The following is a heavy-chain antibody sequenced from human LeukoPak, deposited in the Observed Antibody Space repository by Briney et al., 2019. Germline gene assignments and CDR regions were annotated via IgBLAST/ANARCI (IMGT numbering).Heavy chain of an antibody. CDR2: FYYSGST. D-gene: IGHD3-22*01. CDR1: GGSISSYY. Sequence: PSETLSLTCTVSGGSISSYYWSWIRQPPGKGLEWIGYFYYSGSTNYNPSLKSRVTISVDTSKNQFSLKLSSVTAADTAVYYCASTYDSSGYYSVADAFDIWGQGTMVTVSS. CDR3: ASTYDSSGYYSVADAFDI. V-gene: IGHV4-59*08. J-gene: IGHJ3*02.